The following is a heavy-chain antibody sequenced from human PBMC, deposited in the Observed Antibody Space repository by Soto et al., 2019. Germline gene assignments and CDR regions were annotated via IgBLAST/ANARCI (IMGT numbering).Heavy chain of an antibody. V-gene: IGHV3-9*01. CDR1: GFTFEDYA. Sequence: EVQLVESGGGLVQPGRSLRLSCVASGFTFEDYAMHWVRQTPGKGLEWVSSIDWNGGSTAYADSVKGRFTISRDNARNSLYLQMNSLRPEDKALYYCVNGRGSYFVDFGLAVWGQGTTVTVSS. J-gene: IGHJ6*02. CDR2: IDWNGGST. D-gene: IGHD1-26*01. CDR3: VNGRGSYFVDFGLAV.